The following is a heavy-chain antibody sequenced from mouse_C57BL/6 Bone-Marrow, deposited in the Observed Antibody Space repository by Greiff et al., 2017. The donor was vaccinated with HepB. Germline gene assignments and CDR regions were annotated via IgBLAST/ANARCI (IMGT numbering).Heavy chain of an antibody. V-gene: IGHV1-5*01. Sequence: EVQLQQSGTVLARPGASVKMSCKTSGYTFTSYWMHWVKQRPGQGLEWIGAIYPGNSDTSYNQKFKGKAKLTAVTSASTAYMELSSLTNEDSAVYYCSLLLTGYFDVWGTGTTVTVSS. CDR2: IYPGNSDT. J-gene: IGHJ1*03. CDR1: GYTFTSYW. D-gene: IGHD2-12*01. CDR3: SLLLTGYFDV.